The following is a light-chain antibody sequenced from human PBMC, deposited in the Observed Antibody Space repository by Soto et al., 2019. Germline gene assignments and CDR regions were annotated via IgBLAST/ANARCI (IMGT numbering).Light chain of an antibody. CDR1: QSVSVW. Sequence: DIPMTQSPSTLSASVGDRVTITCRASQSVSVWLAWYQQKPGKAPKLLIYKASSLESGVPSRFSGSGSETEFTLTIRSLQPDDFATYYCQQYKTYSWTFGQGTQVEIK. CDR2: KAS. CDR3: QQYKTYSWT. V-gene: IGKV1-5*03. J-gene: IGKJ1*01.